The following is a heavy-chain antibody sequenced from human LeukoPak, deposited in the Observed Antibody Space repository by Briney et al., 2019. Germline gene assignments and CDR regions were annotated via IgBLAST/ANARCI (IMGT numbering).Heavy chain of an antibody. V-gene: IGHV3-30-3*01. J-gene: IGHJ4*02. Sequence: PGGSLRLSCAASGFIFSNYWMHWVRQAPGKGLEWVAVISYDGSNKYYADSVKGRFTISRDNSKNTLYLQMNSLRAEDTAVYYCARGGITMIVVASYWGQGTLVTVSS. CDR2: ISYDGSNK. CDR3: ARGGITMIVVASY. CDR1: GFIFSNYW. D-gene: IGHD3-22*01.